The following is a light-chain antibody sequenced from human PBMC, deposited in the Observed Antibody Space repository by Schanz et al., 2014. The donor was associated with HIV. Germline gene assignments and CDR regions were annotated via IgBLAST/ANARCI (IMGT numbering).Light chain of an antibody. Sequence: QSALTQPASVSGSPGQSITISCTGPSSDVGSYNLVSWYQQHPGKAPKLMIYEGSKRPSGVPDRFSGSKSGNTASLTVSGLQADDEADYYCSSYAATSNVLFGGGTKLTVL. CDR1: SSDVGSYNL. V-gene: IGLV2-14*02. CDR2: EGS. CDR3: SSYAATSNVL. J-gene: IGLJ3*02.